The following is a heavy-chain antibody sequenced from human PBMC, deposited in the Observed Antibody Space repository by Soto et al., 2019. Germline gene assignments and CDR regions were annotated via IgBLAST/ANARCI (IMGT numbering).Heavy chain of an antibody. J-gene: IGHJ3*01. CDR3: AKDPPKGPRDAFDF. V-gene: IGHV3-23*01. CDR2: ISSSGGTT. Sequence: PGGSLRLSCAASGFTLRTYAMIWVRQAPGKGLEWVSTISSSGGTTYYADSVKGRFTISRDNSKNTLYLQMDSLRAEDTAVYFCAKDPPKGPRDAFDFLGQGTMVTVSS. CDR1: GFTLRTYA.